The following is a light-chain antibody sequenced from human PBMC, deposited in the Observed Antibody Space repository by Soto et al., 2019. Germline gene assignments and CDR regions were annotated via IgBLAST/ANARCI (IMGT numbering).Light chain of an antibody. V-gene: IGLV4-69*01. CDR1: SGHFAYA. J-gene: IGLJ3*02. Sequence: QSVLSQSPSASASLGASVKFTCTLSSGHFAYAIAWHQQRPGKGPRYLMKFNSDGSHSKGDGIPDRFSGSSSGTEYYLTISSLQSEDEGDYYCQTWGTGIRVFGGGTKVTVL. CDR2: FNSDGSH. CDR3: QTWGTGIRV.